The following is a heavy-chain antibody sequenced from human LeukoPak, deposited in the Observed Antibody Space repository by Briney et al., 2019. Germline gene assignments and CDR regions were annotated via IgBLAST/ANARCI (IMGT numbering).Heavy chain of an antibody. D-gene: IGHD1-1*01. J-gene: IGHJ4*02. Sequence: GGSLRLSCAASGFTFSSFGMHWVRQAPGKGLDWVAFIHYDGSNKYYADSVKGRFTISRDNSKNTLYLQMNSLRAEDTAVYYCAKDRKVLADTFDXWGXGTLVXV. CDR2: IHYDGSNK. CDR3: AKDRKVLADTFDX. CDR1: GFTFSSFG. V-gene: IGHV3-30*02.